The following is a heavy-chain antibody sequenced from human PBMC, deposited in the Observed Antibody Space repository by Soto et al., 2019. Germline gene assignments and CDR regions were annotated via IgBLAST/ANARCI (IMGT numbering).Heavy chain of an antibody. V-gene: IGHV4-38-2*01. Sequence: PWETLSLTCDVSGYSISSGYYWAWVRQPPGKGMEWIGSINHRGNSFYNPSLKSRVTISVDTSKNQGSLKVSSVTAADTAVYYCVRSGDDYGSYIDYWGQGTLVTVSS. CDR3: VRSGDDYGSYIDY. CDR1: GYSISSGYY. D-gene: IGHD4-17*01. CDR2: INHRGNS. J-gene: IGHJ4*02.